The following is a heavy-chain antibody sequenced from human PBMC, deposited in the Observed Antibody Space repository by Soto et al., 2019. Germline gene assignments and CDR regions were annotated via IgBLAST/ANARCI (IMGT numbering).Heavy chain of an antibody. V-gene: IGHV3-23*01. CDR3: EKGRLWFGELLY. Sequence: EVQLLESGGGLVQPGGSLRLSCAASGFTFSSYAMSWVRQAPGKGLEWVSAISGSGGSTYYADSVKGRFTISRDNSKNTLYLQMNSLRAEDTAVYYCEKGRLWFGELLYWGQGTLVTVSS. CDR1: GFTFSSYA. J-gene: IGHJ4*02. CDR2: ISGSGGST. D-gene: IGHD3-10*01.